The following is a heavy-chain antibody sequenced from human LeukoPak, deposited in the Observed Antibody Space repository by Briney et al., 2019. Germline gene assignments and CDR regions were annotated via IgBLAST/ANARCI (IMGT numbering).Heavy chain of an antibody. D-gene: IGHD2-2*02. Sequence: GRSLRLSCAASGFTFSSYAMHWVRQAPGKGLEWVAVISYDGSNKYYAGSVKGRFTISRDNSKNTLYLQMNSLRAEDTAVYYYARDIGYCSSTSCYTLMYFDLWGRGTLVTVSS. J-gene: IGHJ2*01. CDR1: GFTFSSYA. V-gene: IGHV3-30-3*01. CDR3: ARDIGYCSSTSCYTLMYFDL. CDR2: ISYDGSNK.